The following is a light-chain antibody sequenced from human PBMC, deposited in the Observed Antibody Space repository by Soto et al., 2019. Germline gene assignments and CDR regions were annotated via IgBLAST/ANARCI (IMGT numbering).Light chain of an antibody. CDR2: KAS. CDR1: QNIRSR. J-gene: IGKJ1*01. V-gene: IGKV1-5*03. Sequence: DFQMTQSPSTLSASVGDRVTITCRASQNIRSRLAWFQQKPGKAPKXLIYKASTLKSGVPSRFSGSGSGTELTINIGSQQPDEDVSYSGQPSTCYPCSFGRGAKVDIK. CDR3: QPSTCYPCS.